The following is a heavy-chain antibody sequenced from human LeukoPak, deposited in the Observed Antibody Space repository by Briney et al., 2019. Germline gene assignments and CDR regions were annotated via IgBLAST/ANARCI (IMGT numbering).Heavy chain of an antibody. Sequence: GGSLRLSCAASGFTFSSYAMSWVRQAPGKGLEWVSGISGSGGTTYYADSVKGRFTISRDNSKNTLYLQMNSLRAGDTAVYYCAKDRGNTMVRGITAFDYWGQGTLVTVSS. J-gene: IGHJ4*02. CDR1: GFTFSSYA. D-gene: IGHD3-10*01. CDR3: AKDRGNTMVRGITAFDY. V-gene: IGHV3-23*01. CDR2: ISGSGGTT.